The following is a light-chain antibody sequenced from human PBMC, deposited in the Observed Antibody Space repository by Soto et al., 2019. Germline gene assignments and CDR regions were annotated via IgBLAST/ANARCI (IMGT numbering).Light chain of an antibody. Sequence: DIQMTQFPSSVSASVGDRVTISCRASEDVSRWLGWYQQKPGEAPKPLIYAASSLQSGVPSRFSGSGSGTDFTLTIVNLQPEDFATYFCQQANSFPFTFGGGTKVDIK. CDR1: EDVSRW. CDR3: QQANSFPFT. J-gene: IGKJ4*01. CDR2: AAS. V-gene: IGKV1-12*02.